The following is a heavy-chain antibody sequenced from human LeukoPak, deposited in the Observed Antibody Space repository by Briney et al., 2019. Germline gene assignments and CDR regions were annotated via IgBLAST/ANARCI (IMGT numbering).Heavy chain of an antibody. V-gene: IGHV3-30*01. Sequence: GRSLRLSCAASGFTFSSYAMHWVRQAPGKGLEWVAVISYDGSNKYYADSVKGRFTISRDNSKNTLYLQMNSLRAEDTAVYYCARAGLDSSSWYWEAAYYYYMGVWGKGTTVTVSS. CDR3: ARAGLDSSSWYWEAAYYYYMGV. CDR1: GFTFSSYA. CDR2: ISYDGSNK. J-gene: IGHJ6*03. D-gene: IGHD6-13*01.